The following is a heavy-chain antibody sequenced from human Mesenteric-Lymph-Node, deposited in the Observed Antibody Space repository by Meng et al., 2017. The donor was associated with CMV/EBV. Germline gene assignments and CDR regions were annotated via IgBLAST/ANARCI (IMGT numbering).Heavy chain of an antibody. V-gene: IGHV3-15*01. CDR2: IKSKTHGGTI. D-gene: IGHD1-26*01. Sequence: ASGFTFSNAWMNGVRQAPGKGLEWVGRIKSKTHGGTIEYAAPVKGRFSISRDDSKNTLYLQMNSLKSEDTAVYYCTTAVGATGLDYWGQGTLVTVSS. CDR1: GFTFSNAW. J-gene: IGHJ4*02. CDR3: TTAVGATGLDY.